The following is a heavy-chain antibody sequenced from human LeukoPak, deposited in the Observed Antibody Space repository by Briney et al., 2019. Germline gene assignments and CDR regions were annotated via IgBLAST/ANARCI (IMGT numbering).Heavy chain of an antibody. CDR1: GYSFTSYW. CDR3: ARQGGDGYNQGLAFDY. D-gene: IGHD5-24*01. J-gene: IGHJ4*02. CDR2: IYPGDSDT. Sequence: GESLQISCKGSGYSFTSYWIGWVRQMPGKGLEWMGIIYPGDSDTRYSPSFQGQVTISADKSISTAYLQWSSLKASDTAMYYCARQGGDGYNQGLAFDYWGQGTLVTVSP. V-gene: IGHV5-51*01.